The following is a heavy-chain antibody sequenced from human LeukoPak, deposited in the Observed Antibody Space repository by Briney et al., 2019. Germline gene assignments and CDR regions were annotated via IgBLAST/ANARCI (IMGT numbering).Heavy chain of an antibody. J-gene: IGHJ5*02. CDR2: IYYSGST. Sequence: SETLSLTCTVSGGSISSGDYYWSWIRQPPGKGLEWIGYIYYSGSTYYNPSLKSRVTISVDTSKNQFSLKLSSVTAADTAVYYCARQGQYYDFWSGYVNWFDPWGQGTLVTVSS. CDR3: ARQGQYYDFWSGYVNWFDP. V-gene: IGHV4-30-4*08. D-gene: IGHD3-3*01. CDR1: GGSISSGDYY.